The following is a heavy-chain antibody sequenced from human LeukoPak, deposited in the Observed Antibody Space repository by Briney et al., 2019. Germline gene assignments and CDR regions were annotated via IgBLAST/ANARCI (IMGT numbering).Heavy chain of an antibody. Sequence: SETLSLTCTVSGGSISSGGYYWSWIRQHPGKGLEWIGYIYYSGSTYYNPSLKSRVTISVDTSRNQFSLKLSSVTAADTAVYYCARVASSVGATDYWGQGTLVTVSS. CDR1: GGSISSGGYY. V-gene: IGHV4-31*03. CDR3: ARVASSVGATDY. J-gene: IGHJ4*02. D-gene: IGHD1-26*01. CDR2: IYYSGST.